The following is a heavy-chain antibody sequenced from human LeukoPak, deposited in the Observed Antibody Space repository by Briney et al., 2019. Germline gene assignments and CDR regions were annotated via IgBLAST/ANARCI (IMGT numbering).Heavy chain of an antibody. Sequence: SETLSLTCAVYGGSFSGYYWSWIRQPPGKGLEWIGEINHSGSTNYNPSLKSRVTISVDTSKNQFSLKLSSVTAADTAVYYCATEDYGSGRRRYYFDYWGQGTLVTVSS. V-gene: IGHV4-34*01. CDR2: INHSGST. CDR3: ATEDYGSGRRRYYFDY. CDR1: GGSFSGYY. J-gene: IGHJ4*02. D-gene: IGHD3-10*01.